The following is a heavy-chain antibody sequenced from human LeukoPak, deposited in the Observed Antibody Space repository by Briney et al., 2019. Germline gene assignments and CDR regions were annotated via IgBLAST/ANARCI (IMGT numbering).Heavy chain of an antibody. CDR3: ARGDGYDFFDY. J-gene: IGHJ4*02. V-gene: IGHV3-21*01. Sequence: GGSLRLSCAVSGFTVSSNYMSWVRQAPGKGLEWVASIRSSGSYIQYADSVKGRFTISRDNAKNSLFLQMNSLRAEDTAVYYCARGDGYDFFDYWGQGTLVTVSS. CDR1: GFTVSSNY. D-gene: IGHD5-24*01. CDR2: IRSSGSYI.